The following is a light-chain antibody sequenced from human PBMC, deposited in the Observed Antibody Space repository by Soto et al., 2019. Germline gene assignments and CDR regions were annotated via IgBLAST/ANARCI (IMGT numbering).Light chain of an antibody. CDR3: LQDDSMPLT. Sequence: AIQVTQATSALSASIGYRVTITYRASQGIRNDLSWYQQKPGKAPKLLMYATSRLQSGVPSRFSGSGSGTDFTLTISSLQPEDFATYYCLQDDSMPLTFGGGTKVDI. J-gene: IGKJ4*01. CDR1: QGIRND. CDR2: ATS. V-gene: IGKV1-6*01.